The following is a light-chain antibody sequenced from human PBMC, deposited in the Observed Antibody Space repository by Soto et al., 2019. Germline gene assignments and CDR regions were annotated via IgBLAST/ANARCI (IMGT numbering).Light chain of an antibody. CDR3: GSYTISSTLMI. CDR2: DVT. V-gene: IGLV2-14*03. J-gene: IGLJ2*01. Sequence: QSALTQPASVSGSPGQSITISCSGTPSDIGAYNYVSWYQHLPGKAPKVIIYDVTNRPSGVSSRFSGSKSGTTASLTISGLQAEDEANYHCGSYTISSTLMIFGGGNKLTVL. CDR1: PSDIGAYNY.